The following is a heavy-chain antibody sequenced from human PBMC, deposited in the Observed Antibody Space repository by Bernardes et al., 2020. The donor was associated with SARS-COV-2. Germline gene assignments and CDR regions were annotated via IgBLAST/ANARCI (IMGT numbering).Heavy chain of an antibody. CDR2: TSYRSKWNY. CDR1: GDSVSSNSAV. Sequence: CAISGDSVSSNSAVWHWIRQSPSRGLEWLGRTSYRSKWNYDYAVSVKSRITISPDTSKNQFSLELTSVTPEDTAVYYCARGANYAMGVWGQGTTVTVSS. J-gene: IGHJ6*02. V-gene: IGHV6-1*01. CDR3: ARGANYAMGV.